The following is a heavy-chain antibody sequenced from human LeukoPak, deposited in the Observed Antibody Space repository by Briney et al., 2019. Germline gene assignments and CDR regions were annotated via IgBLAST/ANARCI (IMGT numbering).Heavy chain of an antibody. CDR2: ISGSGGST. D-gene: IGHD2-2*02. V-gene: IGHV3-23*01. CDR1: GFTFSSYA. J-gene: IGHJ4*02. Sequence: GGSLRLSCAASGFTFSSYAMSWVRQAPGKGLEWVSAISGSGGSTYYADSVKGRFTISRDNSKNTLYLQMNSLRAEDTAVYYCAKVSDIVVVPAAIPIYYFDYWGQGTLVTVSS. CDR3: AKVSDIVVVPAAIPIYYFDY.